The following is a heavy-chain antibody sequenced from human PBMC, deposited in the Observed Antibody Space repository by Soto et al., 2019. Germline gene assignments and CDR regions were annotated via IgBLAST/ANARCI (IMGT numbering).Heavy chain of an antibody. D-gene: IGHD3-22*01. CDR1: GFTFSDYY. Sequence: QVQLVESGGGLVKTSGSLRIACAASGFTFSDYYMSWVCQAPGKGLEWVSYISSSGNIIYYADSVKGRFTISRDNAKNSVYLQMNSLRAEDTALYFGAKMSSENNYDPVFSWGQGTLVTVSS. J-gene: IGHJ4*02. V-gene: IGHV3-11*01. CDR2: ISSSGNII. CDR3: AKMSSENNYDPVFS.